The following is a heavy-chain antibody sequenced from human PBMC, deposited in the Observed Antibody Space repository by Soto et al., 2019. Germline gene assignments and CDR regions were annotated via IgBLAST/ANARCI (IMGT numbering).Heavy chain of an antibody. D-gene: IGHD3-3*01. CDR3: AKDEGVTIVGVVITNRPGSLDV. CDR1: GFTFSSYG. CDR2: ISYDGSNK. V-gene: IGHV3-30*18. J-gene: IGHJ6*04. Sequence: QVQLVESGGGVVQPGRSLRLSCAASGFTFSSYGMHWVRQAPGKGLEWVAVISYDGSNKYYADSVKGRFTISRDNSKNTLYLQMNSLRAEDTAVYYCAKDEGVTIVGVVITNRPGSLDVWCKGSTVTVSS.